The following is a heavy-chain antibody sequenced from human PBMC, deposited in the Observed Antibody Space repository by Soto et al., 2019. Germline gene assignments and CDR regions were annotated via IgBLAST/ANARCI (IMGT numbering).Heavy chain of an antibody. Sequence: GGSLRLSCAGSGFPFSSYVMSWVRQAPGKGLEWVSSIGASGGSPAYADSVRGRFTISRDNSKNTVYLQMNSLRDEDTAVYYCARENGEYYYDSRSNAFDIWGQGTMVTVSS. CDR3: ARENGEYYYDSRSNAFDI. V-gene: IGHV3-23*01. CDR2: IGASGGSP. CDR1: GFPFSSYV. J-gene: IGHJ3*02. D-gene: IGHD3-22*01.